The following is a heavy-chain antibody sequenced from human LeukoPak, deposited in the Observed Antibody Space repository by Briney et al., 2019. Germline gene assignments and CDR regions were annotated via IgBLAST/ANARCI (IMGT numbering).Heavy chain of an antibody. V-gene: IGHV3-23*01. CDR1: GFTFSNYA. CDR2: IVGSGGST. Sequence: GGSLRLSCAASGFTFSNYAMSWVRQAPGKGLEWVSAIVGSGGSTYYADSVKGRFTISRDNPKNTLYLQMNSLRAEDTAVYYCAKWGDYDILTGYYDSNYWGQGTLVTVSS. D-gene: IGHD3-9*01. CDR3: AKWGDYDILTGYYDSNY. J-gene: IGHJ4*02.